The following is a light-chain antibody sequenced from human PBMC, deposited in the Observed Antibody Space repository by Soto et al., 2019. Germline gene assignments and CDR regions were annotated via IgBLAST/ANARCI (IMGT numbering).Light chain of an antibody. Sequence: EIVLSQSSRIFSLFSGESASISCGASQSISSSFLAWYQQKPGQAPRLLIYGASSRASGIPDRFSGSGSETDFTLTISRLEPEDFAVYYCQQYGSSGTFGQGTKVDIK. J-gene: IGKJ1*01. CDR3: QQYGSSGT. V-gene: IGKV3-20*01. CDR1: QSISSSF. CDR2: GAS.